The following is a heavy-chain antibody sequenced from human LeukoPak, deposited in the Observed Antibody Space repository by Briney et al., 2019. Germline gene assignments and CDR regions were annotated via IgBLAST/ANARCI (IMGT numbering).Heavy chain of an antibody. Sequence: ASVKVSCKASGYSFTSYGISWVRQAPGQGLEWMGWVSGYNGNKNYAQKIQGRLTMTTHTSTSTAYMELRSLTSDDTAVYYCARRLDIVVSIAFDIWGQGTMVTVSS. CDR1: GYSFTSYG. CDR3: ARRLDIVVSIAFDI. V-gene: IGHV1-18*01. CDR2: VSGYNGNK. D-gene: IGHD5-12*01. J-gene: IGHJ3*02.